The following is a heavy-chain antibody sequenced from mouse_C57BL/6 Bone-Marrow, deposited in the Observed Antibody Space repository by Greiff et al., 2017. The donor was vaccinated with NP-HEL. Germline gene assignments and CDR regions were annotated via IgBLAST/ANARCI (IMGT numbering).Heavy chain of an antibody. V-gene: IGHV7-3*01. CDR1: GFTFTDYY. D-gene: IGHD2-3*01. CDR2: IRNKANGYTT. J-gene: IGHJ4*01. CDR3: ASYYDGYWAYAMDY. Sequence: EVHLVESGGGLVQPGGSLSLSCAASGFTFTDYYMSWVRQPPGKALEWLGFIRNKANGYTTEYSASVKGRFNISRDNSQSILYLQMNALRAEDSSTYYCASYYDGYWAYAMDYWGQGTSVTVSS.